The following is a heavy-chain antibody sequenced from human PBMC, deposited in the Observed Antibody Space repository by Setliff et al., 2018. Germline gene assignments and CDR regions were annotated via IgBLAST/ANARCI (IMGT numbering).Heavy chain of an antibody. CDR2: VYTSGNT. D-gene: IGHD6-19*01. Sequence: LSLTCTVSGASLTGNYWTWIRQPAGKGLEWIGRVYTSGNTNYNPYLKSRLTMSVDTSKNQFSLKLRSVTAADMAVYYCAREQWLDPPGYYYMDVWAKGTTVTVSS. CDR1: GASLTGNY. V-gene: IGHV4-4*07. CDR3: AREQWLDPPGYYYMDV. J-gene: IGHJ6*03.